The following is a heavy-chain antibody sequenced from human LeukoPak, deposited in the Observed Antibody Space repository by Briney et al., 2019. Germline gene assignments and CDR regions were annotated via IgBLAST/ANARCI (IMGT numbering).Heavy chain of an antibody. CDR3: AKDRDSSGWYDAFDI. D-gene: IGHD6-19*01. CDR2: ISGSGAST. Sequence: GGSLRLSCLTSGFTLSTNAMSWVRQAPGKGLEWISGISGSGASTYYADSVKGRFTISRDDSRNTLYLQMNSLRGDDTAVYYCAKDRDSSGWYDAFDIWGQGTMVTVSS. V-gene: IGHV3-23*01. CDR1: GFTLSTNA. J-gene: IGHJ3*02.